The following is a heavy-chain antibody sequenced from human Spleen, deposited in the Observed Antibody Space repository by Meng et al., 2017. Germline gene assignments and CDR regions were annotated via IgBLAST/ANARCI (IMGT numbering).Heavy chain of an antibody. CDR1: GFTLRTYA. Sequence: GESPKTSCAASGFTLRTYAMSWVRQAPGKGLEWVSAISGIGGSTYYADSVKGRFTISRDNSKNTLYLQMNSLRAEDTAVYYCAKDRETTIYWGQGTLVTVSS. D-gene: IGHD1-14*01. CDR2: ISGIGGST. CDR3: AKDRETTIY. J-gene: IGHJ4*02. V-gene: IGHV3-23*01.